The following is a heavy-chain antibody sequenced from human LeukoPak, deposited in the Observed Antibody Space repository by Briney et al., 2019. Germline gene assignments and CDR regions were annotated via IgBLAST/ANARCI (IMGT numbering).Heavy chain of an antibody. Sequence: GGSLRLSCAASGLTFSSYAMNWVRQASGKGLEWVSGITDSGRKTYYADSVKGRFTISRDNSKNTLYLQMNSLRAEDTAVYYCAKGAVAGNFDYWGQGTLVTVSS. CDR2: ITDSGRKT. CDR1: GLTFSSYA. V-gene: IGHV3-23*01. J-gene: IGHJ4*02. D-gene: IGHD6-19*01. CDR3: AKGAVAGNFDY.